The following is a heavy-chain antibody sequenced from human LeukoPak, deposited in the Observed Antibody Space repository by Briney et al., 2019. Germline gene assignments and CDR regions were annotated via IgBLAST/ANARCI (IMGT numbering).Heavy chain of an antibody. D-gene: IGHD3-10*01. Sequence: SETLSLTCAVYGGSFSGDFWSWIRQSPGKGLEWIGEINHGGSTTYNPSLQSRVTISVDTSKNQFSLKLSSVTAADTAVYYCARAPGGYYYYYYMDVWGKGTTVTISS. CDR1: GGSFSGDF. J-gene: IGHJ6*03. V-gene: IGHV4-34*01. CDR2: INHGGST. CDR3: ARAPGGYYYYYYMDV.